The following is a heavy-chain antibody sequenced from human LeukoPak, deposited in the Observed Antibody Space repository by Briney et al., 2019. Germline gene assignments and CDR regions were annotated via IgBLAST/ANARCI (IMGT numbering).Heavy chain of an antibody. CDR3: ARANFDWLPPRDY. D-gene: IGHD3-9*01. V-gene: IGHV1-46*01. J-gene: IGHJ4*02. CDR1: GYTFTSYY. Sequence: ASVKVSFKASGYTFTSYYMHWVRQAPRQGLEWMGIINPSGGNTSYAQKFQGRVTMTRDMSTSTVYMELSSLRSEDTAVYYCARANFDWLPPRDYWGQGTLVTVSS. CDR2: INPSGGNT.